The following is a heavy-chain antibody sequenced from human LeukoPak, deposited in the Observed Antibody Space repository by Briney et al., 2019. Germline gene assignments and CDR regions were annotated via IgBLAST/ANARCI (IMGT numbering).Heavy chain of an antibody. Sequence: SQTLSLTCAISGDSVSSNSVTWNWIRQSPSRGLEWLGRTYYRSTWYNDYAVSVRGRITVNPDTSTNQFSMHLNSVPPEDTAVYYCARRLTQYDCFDPWGQGILVTVSS. D-gene: IGHD2-2*01. CDR3: ARRLTQYDCFDP. CDR2: TYYRSTWYN. CDR1: GDSVSSNSVT. J-gene: IGHJ5*02. V-gene: IGHV6-1*01.